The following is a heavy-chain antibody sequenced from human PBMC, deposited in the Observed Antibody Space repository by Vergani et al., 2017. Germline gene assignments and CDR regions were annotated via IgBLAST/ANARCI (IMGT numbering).Heavy chain of an antibody. Sequence: EVQLVESGGGLVQPGGSLRLSCAASGFTFSSYEMNWVRQAPGKGLEWVSYISSSGSTIYYADSVKGRFTISRDNAKNSLYLQMNSLRAEDTAVYYCARALSTGEEGEDAFDIWGQGTMVTVSS. CDR2: ISSSGSTI. J-gene: IGHJ3*02. CDR3: ARALSTGEEGEDAFDI. CDR1: GFTFSSYE. D-gene: IGHD7-27*01. V-gene: IGHV3-48*03.